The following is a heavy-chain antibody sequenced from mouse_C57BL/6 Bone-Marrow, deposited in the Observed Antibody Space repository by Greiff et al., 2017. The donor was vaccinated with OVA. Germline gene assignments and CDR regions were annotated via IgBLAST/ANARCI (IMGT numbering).Heavy chain of an antibody. V-gene: IGHV14-1*01. J-gene: IGHJ2*01. CDR3: TTKGSTMITTYYFDY. CDR2: IDPEDGDT. CDR1: GFNIKDYY. Sequence: VQPQQSGAELVRPGASVKLSCTASGFNIKDYYMHWVKQRPEQGLEWIGRIDPEDGDTEYAPKFQGKATMTADTSSNTAYLQLSSLTSEDTAVYYCTTKGSTMITTYYFDYWGQGTTLTVSS. D-gene: IGHD2-4*01.